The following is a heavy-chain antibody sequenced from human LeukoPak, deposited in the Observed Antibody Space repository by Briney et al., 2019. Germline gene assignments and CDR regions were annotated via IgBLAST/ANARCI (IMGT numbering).Heavy chain of an antibody. CDR2: IYTSGRT. CDR3: ARVDYYDRYFDN. CDR1: GGSISSSNYY. J-gene: IGHJ4*02. Sequence: SETLSLTCPVSGGSISSSNYYWSWIRQPAGKGLEWIGRIYTSGRTYYNPSLKSRVTMSVDTSKNQFSLKLSSVTAADTAVYYCARVDYYDRYFDNWGQGTLVTVSS. V-gene: IGHV4-61*02. D-gene: IGHD3-22*01.